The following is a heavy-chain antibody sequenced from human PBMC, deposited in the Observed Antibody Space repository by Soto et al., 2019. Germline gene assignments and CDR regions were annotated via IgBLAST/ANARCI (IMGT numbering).Heavy chain of an antibody. D-gene: IGHD6-19*01. J-gene: IGHJ4*02. CDR2: TYYNGDT. Sequence: VLLQESGPRLLRPSETLSLTCTVSDDSFRGAEYYWSWIRQPLGKGPEWIGYTYYNGDTKYNPALRSRVTMSEDTSMNQFSLRLSSVTAADTAVYFCARGPAYINGWRTFDLWGRGILVTVSS. CDR3: ARGPAYINGWRTFDL. CDR1: DDSFRGAEYY. V-gene: IGHV4-61*08.